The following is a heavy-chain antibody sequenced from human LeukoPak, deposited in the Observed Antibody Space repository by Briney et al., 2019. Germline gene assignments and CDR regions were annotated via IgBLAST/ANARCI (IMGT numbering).Heavy chain of an antibody. CDR2: IWYDGSNR. CDR1: GFTLSNYG. D-gene: IGHD2-2*01. Sequence: PGGSLRLSCEASGFTLSNYGIHWLRQAPDKGLGWVAVIWYDGSNRYYADSVQGRFSISRNNAKVYLQMNSLRAEDTAVYYCARDLGNIRYHLDLWGQGTLVTVSS. J-gene: IGHJ4*02. V-gene: IGHV3-33*01. CDR3: ARDLGNIRYHLDL.